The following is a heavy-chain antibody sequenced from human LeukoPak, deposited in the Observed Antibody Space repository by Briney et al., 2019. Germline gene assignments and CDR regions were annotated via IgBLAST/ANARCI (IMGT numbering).Heavy chain of an antibody. J-gene: IGHJ6*03. Sequence: ASVKVSCKVSGYTLTELSMHWVRQAPGKGLEWMGGFDPEDGETIYAQKFQGRVTMTEDTSTDTAYMELSSLRSEDTAVYYCATRGYFPKENTIFPDMDVWGKGTTVTVSS. CDR1: GYTLTELS. D-gene: IGHD3-3*01. V-gene: IGHV1-24*01. CDR3: ATRGYFPKENTIFPDMDV. CDR2: FDPEDGET.